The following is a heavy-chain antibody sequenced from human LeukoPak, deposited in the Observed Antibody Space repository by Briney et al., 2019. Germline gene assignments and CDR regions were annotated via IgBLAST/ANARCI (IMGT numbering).Heavy chain of an antibody. V-gene: IGHV3-23*01. CDR3: AKQFLGAN. J-gene: IGHJ4*02. Sequence: GGSLRLSCAASGFIFSSLAMTWVRQAPGKGLEWVSTINAVDANTYYADSVKSRFTVSRDNSRNTLYLQMNSLRAEDTAVYYCAKQFLGANWGQGTLVIVSS. CDR1: GFIFSSLA. CDR2: INAVDANT. D-gene: IGHD4/OR15-4a*01.